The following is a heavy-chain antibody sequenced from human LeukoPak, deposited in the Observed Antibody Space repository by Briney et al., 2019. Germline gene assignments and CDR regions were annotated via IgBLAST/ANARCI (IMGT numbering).Heavy chain of an antibody. CDR2: IFYSGST. CDR3: ARGSVGRLVAFDY. V-gene: IGHV4-39*07. Sequence: RHSETLSLTCTVSGGSISSSSYYWGWIRQPPGKGLEWIGSIFYSGSTYYNPSLKSRVTISVDPSKNQFSLKLSSVTAADTAVYYCARGSVGRLVAFDYWGQGTLVTVSS. D-gene: IGHD6-6*01. J-gene: IGHJ4*02. CDR1: GGSISSSSYY.